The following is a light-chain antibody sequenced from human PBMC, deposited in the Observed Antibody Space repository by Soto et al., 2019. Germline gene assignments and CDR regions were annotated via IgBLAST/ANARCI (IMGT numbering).Light chain of an antibody. Sequence: IQMNHSPSSLSPSVGDRVTITCRASHSSSSYLNWYQQKPGKAPKXLIYAASSLQSGVPSRFSGSVSGTDVTINLSRLPQEAGETSHGQQSYSTSITFVQGTRLKN. V-gene: IGKV1-39*01. CDR2: AAS. J-gene: IGKJ5*01. CDR1: HSSSSY. CDR3: QQSYSTSIT.